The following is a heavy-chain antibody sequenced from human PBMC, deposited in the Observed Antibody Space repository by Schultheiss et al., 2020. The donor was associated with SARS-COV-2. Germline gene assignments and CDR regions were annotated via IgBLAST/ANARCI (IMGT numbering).Heavy chain of an antibody. Sequence: GSLRLSCTVSGGSISSYYWSWIRQPPGKGLEWIGYIYYSGSTNYNPSLKSRVTISVDTSKNQFSLKLSSVTAADTAVYYCARDFGANWFDPWGQGALVTVSS. J-gene: IGHJ5*02. CDR2: IYYSGST. CDR1: GGSISSYY. CDR3: ARDFGANWFDP. V-gene: IGHV4-59*01. D-gene: IGHD3-16*01.